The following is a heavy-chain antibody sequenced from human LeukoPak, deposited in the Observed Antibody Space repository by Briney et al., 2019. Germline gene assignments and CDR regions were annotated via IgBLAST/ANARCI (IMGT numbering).Heavy chain of an antibody. V-gene: IGHV4-61*02. Sequence: PSETLSLTCTVSGGSISSGSYYWSWIRQPAGKGLEWIGRIYTSGSTNYNPSLKSRVTISVDTSKNQFSLKLSSVTAADTAVYYCARALGEAYCGGDCSGYYYMDVWGKGTTVTVSS. CDR2: IYTSGST. CDR3: ARALGEAYCGGDCSGYYYMDV. CDR1: GGSISSGSYY. J-gene: IGHJ6*03. D-gene: IGHD2-21*01.